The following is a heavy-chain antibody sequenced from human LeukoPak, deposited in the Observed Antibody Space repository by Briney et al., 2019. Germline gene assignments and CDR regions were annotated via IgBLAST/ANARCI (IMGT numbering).Heavy chain of an antibody. Sequence: PGGSLRLSCAASGFTFSVSPMHWVRQAPGKGLEWVAGVSHDGIGTYYADSVKGRFTISRDNSKNTLYLQMNSLRAEDTAVYYCAKVFTMIVVGANFDYWGQGTLVTVSS. D-gene: IGHD3-22*01. CDR2: VSHDGIGT. CDR3: AKVFTMIVVGANFDY. V-gene: IGHV3-30*04. J-gene: IGHJ4*02. CDR1: GFTFSVSP.